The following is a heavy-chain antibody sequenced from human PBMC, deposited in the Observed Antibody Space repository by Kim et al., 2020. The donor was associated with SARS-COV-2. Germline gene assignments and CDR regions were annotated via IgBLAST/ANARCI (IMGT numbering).Heavy chain of an antibody. Sequence: GGSLRLSCAASGFTFSSYGMHWVRQAPGKGLEWVAVISYDGSNKYYADSVKGRFTISRDNSKNTLYLQMNSLRAEDTAVYYCAKDETWYPYYFDYWGQGTLVTVSS. D-gene: IGHD6-13*01. J-gene: IGHJ4*02. CDR1: GFTFSSYG. V-gene: IGHV3-30*18. CDR2: ISYDGSNK. CDR3: AKDETWYPYYFDY.